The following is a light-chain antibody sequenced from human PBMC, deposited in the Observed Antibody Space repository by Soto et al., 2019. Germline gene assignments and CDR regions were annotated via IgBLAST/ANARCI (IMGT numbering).Light chain of an antibody. CDR2: DAS. Sequence: EIVLTQSPATLSLSPGERATLSCRASQSVSSYLAWYQQKPGQAPRLLIYDASNRATGIPARFSGSGSGTDFTLTISSLEPEDFAVYYCQQYHSWVTFGGGTKVDI. V-gene: IGKV3-11*01. CDR1: QSVSSY. J-gene: IGKJ4*01. CDR3: QQYHSWVT.